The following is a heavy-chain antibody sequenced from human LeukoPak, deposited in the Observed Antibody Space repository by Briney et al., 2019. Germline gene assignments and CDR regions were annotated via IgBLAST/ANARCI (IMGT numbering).Heavy chain of an antibody. D-gene: IGHD3-22*01. CDR3: ARNGFYYDISVHDAFDI. CDR2: IWYDGENK. Sequence: PGSSLRLSCAASGFTFSTYGMHWVRQAPGKGLEWVAVIWYDGENKYYADSVKGRFNISRDNSGTTLYLQMNSLRAEDTAVYFCARNGFYYDISVHDAFDIWGQGTMVTVSS. J-gene: IGHJ3*02. CDR1: GFTFSTYG. V-gene: IGHV3-33*03.